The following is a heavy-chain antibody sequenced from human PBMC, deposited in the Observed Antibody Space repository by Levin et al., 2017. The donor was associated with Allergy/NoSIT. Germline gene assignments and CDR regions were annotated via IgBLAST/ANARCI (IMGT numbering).Heavy chain of an antibody. J-gene: IGHJ4*02. Sequence: GESLKISCKASGYTFTSYGISWVRQAPGQGLEWMGWISAYNGNTNYAQKLQGRVTMTTDTSTSTAYMELRSLRSDDTAVYYCASTGPYCSSTSCPFDYWGQGTLVTVSS. V-gene: IGHV1-18*01. D-gene: IGHD2-2*01. CDR3: ASTGPYCSSTSCPFDY. CDR1: GYTFTSYG. CDR2: ISAYNGNT.